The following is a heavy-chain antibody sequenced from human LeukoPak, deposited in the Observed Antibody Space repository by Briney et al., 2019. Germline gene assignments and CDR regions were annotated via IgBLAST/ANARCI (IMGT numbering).Heavy chain of an antibody. Sequence: ASVKVSCKASGYTFTSYDINWVRQATGQGLERMGWMNPNSGNTGYAQKFQGRVTMTRNTSISTAYMELSSLTSEDTAVYYCARRSMTAVTTTWGQGTLVTVSS. CDR1: GYTFTSYD. CDR3: ARRSMTAVTTT. D-gene: IGHD4-17*01. J-gene: IGHJ5*02. CDR2: MNPNSGNT. V-gene: IGHV1-8*01.